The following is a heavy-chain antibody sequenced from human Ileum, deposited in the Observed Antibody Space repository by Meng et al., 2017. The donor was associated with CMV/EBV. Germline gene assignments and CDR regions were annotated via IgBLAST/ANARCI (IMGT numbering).Heavy chain of an antibody. V-gene: IGHV3-23*01. CDR2: ISDSGGTT. D-gene: IGHD1-7*01. J-gene: IGHJ4*02. CDR3: ARRHWDYHLPD. CDR1: GISFRTYA. Sequence: LSCEVSGISFRTYAMTWVRQDPGMGLEWVASISDSGGTTYYADSVKGRFLISRDNSKNTLYLQLNSLRAEDTAVYFCARRHWDYHLPDWGQGTLVTVSS.